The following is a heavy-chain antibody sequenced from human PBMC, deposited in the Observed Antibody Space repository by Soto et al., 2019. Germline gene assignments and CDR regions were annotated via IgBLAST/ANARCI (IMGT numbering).Heavy chain of an antibody. Sequence: PGWSLRLSCAASGFTLSSYAMHWVRQAPGKGLEWVAVISYDGSNKYYADSVKGRFTISRDNSKNTLYLQMNSLRAEDTAVYYCARVGRTMLGVPLKGDGRDGWGQGTTVTV. CDR3: ARVGRTMLGVPLKGDGRDG. J-gene: IGHJ6*02. CDR2: ISYDGSNK. D-gene: IGHD3-3*01. V-gene: IGHV3-30-3*01. CDR1: GFTLSSYA.